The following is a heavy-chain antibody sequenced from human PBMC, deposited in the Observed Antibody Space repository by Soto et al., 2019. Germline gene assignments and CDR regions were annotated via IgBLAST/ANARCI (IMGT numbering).Heavy chain of an antibody. J-gene: IGHJ4*02. V-gene: IGHV2-5*01. CDR2: IYWNDDK. Sequence: SGPTLVNPTQTLTLTCTVSGFSLNTSGVGVGWIRQPPGKALEWLAVIYWNDDKRYSPSLKSRLTITKDTSKNKVVLTMTNMDPVDTATHYCAHSRTQEGFDYRGQGTLVTVSS. CDR1: GFSLNTSGVG. CDR3: AHSRTQEGFDY.